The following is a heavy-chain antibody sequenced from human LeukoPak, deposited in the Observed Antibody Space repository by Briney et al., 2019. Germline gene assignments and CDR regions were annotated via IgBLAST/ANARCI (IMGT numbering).Heavy chain of an antibody. CDR3: AKDLAEMATIIDY. D-gene: IGHD5-24*01. J-gene: IGHJ4*02. CDR2: ISGSGGST. V-gene: IGHV3-23*01. CDR1: GFTFSSYA. Sequence: GGSLRLSCAASGFTFSSYAMSWVRQAPGKGMEWASAISGSGGSTYYADSVKGRFTISSDNSKNTLYLQMDSLRAEDTAVYYCAKDLAEMATIIDYWGQGTLVTVSS.